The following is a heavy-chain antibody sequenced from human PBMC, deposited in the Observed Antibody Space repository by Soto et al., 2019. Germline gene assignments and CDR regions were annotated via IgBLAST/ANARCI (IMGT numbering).Heavy chain of an antibody. Sequence: EVQLVESGGGLVKPGGSLRLSCAASGFTFSDNSMKWVRQAPGKGLEWVSSISSTSTYIFYADSLKGRFTISRDNAKNPLYLQMNSLRAEDTAVYYCARQRDGREGDYWGRGTLVTVSS. CDR3: ARQRDGREGDY. CDR1: GFTFSDNS. V-gene: IGHV3-21*01. D-gene: IGHD1-26*01. J-gene: IGHJ4*02. CDR2: ISSTSTYI.